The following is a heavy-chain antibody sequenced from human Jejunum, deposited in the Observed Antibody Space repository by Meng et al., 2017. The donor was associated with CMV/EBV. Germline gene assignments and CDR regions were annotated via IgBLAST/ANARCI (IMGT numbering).Heavy chain of an antibody. CDR2: MNPNRGTT. CDR1: GYTFTSYD. J-gene: IGHJ4*02. D-gene: IGHD6-19*01. CDR3: ATGVADFEY. Sequence: GQLGQSGAGVKKPGDSVKVSCKASGYTFTSYDINWVRQGTGQGLEWMGWMNPNRGTTGYAQKFQGRVTMTRNISKSTAYMDLSSLRSEDTAVYYCATGVADFEYWGQGTLVTVSS. V-gene: IGHV1-8*01.